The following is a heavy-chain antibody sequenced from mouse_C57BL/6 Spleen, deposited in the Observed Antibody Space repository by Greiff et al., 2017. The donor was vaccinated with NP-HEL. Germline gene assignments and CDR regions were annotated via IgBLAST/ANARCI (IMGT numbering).Heavy chain of an antibody. CDR1: GFTFSDYG. V-gene: IGHV5-17*01. CDR3: ARNGFYAMDY. Sequence: EVKLVESGGGLVKPGGSLKLSCAASGFTFSDYGMHWVRQAPEKGLEWVAYISSGSSTIYYADTVKGRFTISRDNAKNTLFLQTTSLRSEDTAMYYCARNGFYAMDYWGQGTSVTVSS. CDR2: ISSGSSTI. D-gene: IGHD2-2*01. J-gene: IGHJ4*01.